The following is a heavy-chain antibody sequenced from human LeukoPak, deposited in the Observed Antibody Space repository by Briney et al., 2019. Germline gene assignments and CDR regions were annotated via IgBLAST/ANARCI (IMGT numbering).Heavy chain of an antibody. CDR3: ARALQWLYYFDY. V-gene: IGHV4-34*01. J-gene: IGHJ4*02. CDR1: GGSFSGYY. Sequence: SETLSLTCAAYGGSFSGYYWSWIRQPPGKGLEWIGEINHSGSTNYNPSLKSRVTISLDTSKKQFSLKLSSVTAADTAVYYCARALQWLYYFDYWGQGTLVTVSS. CDR2: INHSGST. D-gene: IGHD6-19*01.